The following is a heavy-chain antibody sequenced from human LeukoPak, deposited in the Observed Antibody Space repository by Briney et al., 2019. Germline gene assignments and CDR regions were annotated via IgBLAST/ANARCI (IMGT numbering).Heavy chain of an antibody. CDR3: ASNVAVAGAFDI. CDR1: GYTFNSYD. D-gene: IGHD6-19*01. CDR2: MNPNSGNT. V-gene: IGHV1-8*01. J-gene: IGHJ3*02. Sequence: ASVKVSCKASGYTFNSYDINWVRQATGQGLEWMGWMNPNSGNTGYAQKFQGRVTMTRNTSISTAYMELSSLRSEDTAVYYCASNVAVAGAFDIWGQGTMVTVSS.